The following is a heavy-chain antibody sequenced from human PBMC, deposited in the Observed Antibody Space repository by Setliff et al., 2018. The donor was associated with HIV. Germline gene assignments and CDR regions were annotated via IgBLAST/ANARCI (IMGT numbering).Heavy chain of an antibody. Sequence: GGSLRLSCAASGFTFSGYPMSWVRQSPGKGPEWVSAISDGGGSTYYAVSVKGRFTISRDNSKNTLYLQMSSLRVEDTAVYYCAKEPKLGGIAAPFDYWGQGTLVTVSS. CDR2: ISDGGGST. D-gene: IGHD6-6*01. CDR3: AKEPKLGGIAAPFDY. CDR1: GFTFSGYP. V-gene: IGHV3-23*01. J-gene: IGHJ4*02.